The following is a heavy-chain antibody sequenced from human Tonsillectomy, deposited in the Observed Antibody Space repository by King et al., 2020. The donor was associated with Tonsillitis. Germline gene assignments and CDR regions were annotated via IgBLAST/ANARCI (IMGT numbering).Heavy chain of an antibody. CDR2: ISASNGNT. J-gene: IGHJ4*02. CDR3: AREGTCSSTSCQVDY. D-gene: IGHD2-2*01. Sequence: QLVQSGAEVKKPGASVKVSCKASGYSFISYGISWVRQAPGQGLEWMGWISASNGNTNYAQRVQGRVTMTTDTSTTTAYMELRSLRSDDTAIYYCAREGTCSSTSCQVDYWDQGTLVTVSS. V-gene: IGHV1-18*01. CDR1: GYSFISYG.